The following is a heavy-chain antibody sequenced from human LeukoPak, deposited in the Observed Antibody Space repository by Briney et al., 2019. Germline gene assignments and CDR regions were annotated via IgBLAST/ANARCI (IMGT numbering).Heavy chain of an antibody. V-gene: IGHV3-48*03. D-gene: IGHD2-2*01. Sequence: GGSLSLSCAVSGFTLSRYEMNWAGQARGKGREWGAYFINSGSTIYYADSVKGRVTISRDNAKNSLSLQMNSLRAEDTAVYYCARTRRYQLLHFDYWGQGTLVTVSS. CDR3: ARTRRYQLLHFDY. J-gene: IGHJ4*02. CDR1: GFTLSRYE. CDR2: FINSGSTI.